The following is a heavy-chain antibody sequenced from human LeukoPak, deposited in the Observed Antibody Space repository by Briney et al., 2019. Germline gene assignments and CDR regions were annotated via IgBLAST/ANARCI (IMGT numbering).Heavy chain of an antibody. V-gene: IGHV3-7*01. CDR3: ARDNLMTGIDY. CDR2: IKQDGSEK. Sequence: GGSLRLSCAASGLTFSSYWMSWVRQAPGKGLEWVANIKQDGSEKYYVDSVKGRFTISRDNAKNSLYLQMNSLRAEDTAVYYCARDNLMTGIDYWGQGTLVTVSS. J-gene: IGHJ4*02. D-gene: IGHD3-9*01. CDR1: GLTFSSYW.